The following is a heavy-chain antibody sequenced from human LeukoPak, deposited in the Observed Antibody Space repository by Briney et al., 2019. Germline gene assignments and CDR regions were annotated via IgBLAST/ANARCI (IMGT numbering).Heavy chain of an antibody. CDR2: INPSTRIS. Sequence: ASVNVACKASVYTFPHYYIHWVRPAPGQGLEWMGKINPSTRISACTEKFHGRVTLTADTSTNTVYLELSSLRSEDTAMYYCTPSGDVWGFVYWGEGTLVTVSS. J-gene: IGHJ4*02. D-gene: IGHD3-16*01. CDR1: VYTFPHYY. V-gene: IGHV1-46*01. CDR3: TPSGDVWGFVY.